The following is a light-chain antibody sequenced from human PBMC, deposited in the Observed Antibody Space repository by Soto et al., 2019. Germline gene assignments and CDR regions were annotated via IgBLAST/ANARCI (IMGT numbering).Light chain of an antibody. CDR1: QSVSRY. CDR3: QQRSKWPRT. CDR2: DAS. J-gene: IGKJ1*01. V-gene: IGKV3-11*01. Sequence: IVLTQSPATLSLFPGERATLSCRASQSVSRYLAWFQQKPGQAPRLLIYDASNRATGIPARFSGSGSGTDFTLTISSLEPEDFAVYYCQQRSKWPRTFGQGTEVEMK.